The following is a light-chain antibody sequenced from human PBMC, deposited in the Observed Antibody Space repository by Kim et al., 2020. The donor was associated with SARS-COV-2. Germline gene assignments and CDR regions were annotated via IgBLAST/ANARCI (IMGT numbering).Light chain of an antibody. CDR2: KDS. J-gene: IGLJ3*02. Sequence: PGQTARITCSGDALPKQYAYWYQQKPGQAPVLVIYKDSERPSGIPERFSGSSSGTTVTLTISGVQAEDEADYYCQSADSSGTRGVFGGGTQLTVL. V-gene: IGLV3-25*03. CDR3: QSADSSGTRGV. CDR1: ALPKQY.